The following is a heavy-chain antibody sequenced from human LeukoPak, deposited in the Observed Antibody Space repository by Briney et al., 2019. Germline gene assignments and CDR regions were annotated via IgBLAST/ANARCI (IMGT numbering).Heavy chain of an antibody. J-gene: IGHJ4*02. CDR2: IRYDGSNK. D-gene: IGHD1-26*01. CDR3: AKSAVGATLGDY. CDR1: GFTFSSYG. Sequence: GGSLRLSCAASGFTFSSYGMHWVRQAPGKGLEWVAFIRYDGSNKYYADSVKGRFTISRDNSRDTLYLQMITLRAEDTAVYYCAKSAVGATLGDYWGQGTPVTVSS. V-gene: IGHV3-30*02.